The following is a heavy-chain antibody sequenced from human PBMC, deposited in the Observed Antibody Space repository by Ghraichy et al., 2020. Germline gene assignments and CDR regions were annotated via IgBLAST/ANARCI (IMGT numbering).Heavy chain of an antibody. CDR1: GFSFSSYS. CDR3: ARDQKTYGDYGGSPYYYYGMDV. V-gene: IGHV3-21*01. Sequence: AGSLRLSCAASGFSFSSYSMNWVRQAPGKGLEWVSSISSSSNYIYYADSVKGRFTISRDNAKNSLYLQMNSLRAEDTAVYYCARDQKTYGDYGGSPYYYYGMDVWGQGTTVTVSS. D-gene: IGHD4-17*01. J-gene: IGHJ6*02. CDR2: ISSSSNYI.